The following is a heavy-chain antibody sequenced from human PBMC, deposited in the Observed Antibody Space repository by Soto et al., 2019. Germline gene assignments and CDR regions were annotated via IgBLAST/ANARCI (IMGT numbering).Heavy chain of an antibody. V-gene: IGHV3-53*01. J-gene: IGHJ4*02. CDR1: GFSVSGNH. D-gene: IGHD3-16*01. CDR2: IYAGGAT. CDR3: ARDLGVFDDY. Sequence: DVQLVESGGGLIQPGGSLRLSCAASGFSVSGNHMNWVRQAPGKGLEWVSVIYAGGATYYADSVKGRFTISRDSSKNTVYLQMLSLRGEDTAVYYGARDLGVFDDYWGLGTLVTVSS.